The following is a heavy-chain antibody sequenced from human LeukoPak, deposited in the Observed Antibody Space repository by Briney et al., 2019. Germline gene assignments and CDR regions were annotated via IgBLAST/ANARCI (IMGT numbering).Heavy chain of an antibody. J-gene: IGHJ4*02. Sequence: ASVKVSCKASGYTFTSYYMHWVRQAPGQGLEWMGGIIPIFGTANYAEKFQGRVTITADKSTSTAYMDLSSLRSEDTAVYYCARGGFSYGSYYYDSWGQGTLVTVSS. CDR1: GYTFTSYY. D-gene: IGHD5-18*01. CDR2: IIPIFGTA. V-gene: IGHV1-69*06. CDR3: ARGGFSYGSYYYDS.